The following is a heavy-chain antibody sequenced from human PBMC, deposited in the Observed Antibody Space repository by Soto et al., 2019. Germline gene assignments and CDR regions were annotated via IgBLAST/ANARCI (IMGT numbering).Heavy chain of an antibody. CDR2: ISAYSGNT. CDR3: ARNPSGSSFDY. D-gene: IGHD1-26*01. V-gene: IGHV1-18*01. Sequence: XSVKASCKASCYTFLSYGISWVRQAPGQGLEWMGWISAYSGNTDYAQRLQDRVTLTTDTSTSTAYMELRSLRSDDTAVYYCARNPSGSSFDYWGQGTLVTVSS. CDR1: CYTFLSYG. J-gene: IGHJ4*02.